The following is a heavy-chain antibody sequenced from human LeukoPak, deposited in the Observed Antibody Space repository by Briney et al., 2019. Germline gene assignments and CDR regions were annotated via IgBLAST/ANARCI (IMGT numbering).Heavy chain of an antibody. CDR2: ISYDGTNK. D-gene: IGHD3-10*01. V-gene: IGHV3-30*18. J-gene: IGHJ4*02. CDR1: GFTFSSYG. CDR3: AKDLFTMVRGVII. Sequence: PGRSLRLSCAASGFTFSSYGMHWVRQAPGKGLDWVAVISYDGTNKYYPDSVKGRFTISRDNSKNTLYLQMNSLRTEDTAVYYCAKDLFTMVRGVIIWGQGTLVTVSS.